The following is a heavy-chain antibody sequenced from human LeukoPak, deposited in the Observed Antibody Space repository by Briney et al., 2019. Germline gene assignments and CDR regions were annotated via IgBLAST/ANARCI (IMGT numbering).Heavy chain of an antibody. V-gene: IGHV4-59*01. CDR1: GGSISSYY. CDR2: IYYSGST. D-gene: IGHD6-19*01. Sequence: SETLSLTCTVSGGSISSYYWSWIRQPPGKGLEWIGYIYYSGSTNYNPSLKSRVTISVDTSKNQFSLKLSSVTAADTAVYYCATSSSLYYYYGMDVWSQGTTVTVSS. J-gene: IGHJ6*02. CDR3: ATSSSLYYYYGMDV.